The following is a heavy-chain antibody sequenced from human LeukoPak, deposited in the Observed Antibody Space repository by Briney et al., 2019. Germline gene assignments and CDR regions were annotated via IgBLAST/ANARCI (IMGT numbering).Heavy chain of an antibody. J-gene: IGHJ4*02. CDR1: GYTFTGYY. D-gene: IGHD3-3*01. V-gene: IGHV1-2*06. CDR2: INPNSGGT. CDR3: ARAPAINVFWSNYYAHNDY. Sequence: VASVKVSCKASGYTFTGYYMHWVRQAPGQGLGWMGRINPNSGGTNYAQKFQGRVTMTRDTSITTVYMELSSLRSDDTAIYYCARAPAINVFWSNYYAHNDYWGQGTLVTVSS.